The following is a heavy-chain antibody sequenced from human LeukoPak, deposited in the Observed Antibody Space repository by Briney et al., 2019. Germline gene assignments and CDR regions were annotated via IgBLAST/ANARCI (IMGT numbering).Heavy chain of an antibody. CDR1: GGTFSSYA. V-gene: IGHV1-69*01. Sequence: EASVKVSCKASGGTFSSYAISWVRPAPGQGLEWMGGIIPIFGTANYAQKFQGRVTITADESTSTAYMELSSLRSEDTAVYYCARATAYSSWFDPWGQGTLVTVSS. D-gene: IGHD4-11*01. CDR3: ARATAYSSWFDP. CDR2: IIPIFGTA. J-gene: IGHJ5*02.